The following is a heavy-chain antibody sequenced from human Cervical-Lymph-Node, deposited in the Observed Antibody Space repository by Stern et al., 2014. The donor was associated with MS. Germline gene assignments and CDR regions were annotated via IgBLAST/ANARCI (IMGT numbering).Heavy chain of an antibody. CDR2: IYHSGST. D-gene: IGHD2-2*01. J-gene: IGHJ6*02. CDR3: ARDREYQLLKYYYGMDV. Sequence: QVQLQESGPGLVKPSGTLSLTCAVSGGSISSSNWWSWVRQPPGKGLEWIGEIYHSGSTNYNPPLRSRVTIPVDKPKTHFSLKLSSVTAADTAVYYCARDREYQLLKYYYGMDVWGQGTTVTVSS. V-gene: IGHV4-4*02. CDR1: GGSISSSNW.